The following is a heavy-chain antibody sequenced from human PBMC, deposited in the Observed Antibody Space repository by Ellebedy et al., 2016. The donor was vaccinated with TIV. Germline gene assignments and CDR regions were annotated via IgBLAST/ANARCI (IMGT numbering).Heavy chain of an antibody. CDR1: NGSFTHYF. D-gene: IGHD3-10*01. J-gene: IGHJ4*02. CDR3: ARARGQYLYGSGSYFTN. Sequence: MPSETLSLTCAVYNGSFTHYFWSRVRQSPGKGLEWIGEINASGTPTYNPSLKSRVPMSVDTPKKQFSLRLSSVTAEDTAVYYCARARGQYLYGSGSYFTNWGQGKMVTVSS. CDR2: INASGTP. V-gene: IGHV4-34*01.